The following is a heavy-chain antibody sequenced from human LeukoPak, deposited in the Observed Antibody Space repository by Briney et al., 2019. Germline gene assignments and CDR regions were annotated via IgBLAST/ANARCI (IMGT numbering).Heavy chain of an antibody. Sequence: GGSLRLSCAASGFTFSSYGMHWVRQAPGKGLEWVAVIWYDGSNKYYADSVKGRFTISGDNSKNTLYLQMNSLRAEDTAVYYCARVGMATTSFDYWGQGTLVTVSS. CDR2: IWYDGSNK. CDR3: ARVGMATTSFDY. CDR1: GFTFSSYG. V-gene: IGHV3-33*01. J-gene: IGHJ4*02. D-gene: IGHD5-24*01.